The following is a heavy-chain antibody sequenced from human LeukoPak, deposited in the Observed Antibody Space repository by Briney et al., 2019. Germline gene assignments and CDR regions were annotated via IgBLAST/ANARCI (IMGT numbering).Heavy chain of an antibody. J-gene: IGHJ4*02. V-gene: IGHV3-23*01. Sequence: GGSLRLSCAASGFTFSTYSMNWVRQAPGKGLEWVSTITTSDGNTYYADSVKGRFTVSRDNSKNTLFLQMNSLRAEDTAVYYCAKDGGLWVSAHWGDSWGRGTLVTVSS. CDR2: ITTSDGNT. CDR3: AKDGGLWVSAHWGDS. D-gene: IGHD7-27*01. CDR1: GFTFSTYS.